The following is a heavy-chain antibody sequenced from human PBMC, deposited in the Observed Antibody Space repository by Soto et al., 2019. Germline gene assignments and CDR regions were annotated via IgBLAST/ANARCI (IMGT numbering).Heavy chain of an antibody. D-gene: IGHD3-3*01. Sequence: ASVKVSCKSSGGTFSSYAITWVRQAPGQGPEWMGGIIPIFGTAHYAQKFQGRVTITTNKSTRTAYMELSSLRSEDTAVYYCASRVPSAADLYEHPRKNNVLRFLEWPYRPGLLARYYYYGMDVWGQGTTVTVSS. J-gene: IGHJ6*02. CDR1: GGTFSSYA. V-gene: IGHV1-69*05. CDR2: IIPIFGTA. CDR3: ASRVPSAADLYEHPRKNNVLRFLEWPYRPGLLARYYYYGMDV.